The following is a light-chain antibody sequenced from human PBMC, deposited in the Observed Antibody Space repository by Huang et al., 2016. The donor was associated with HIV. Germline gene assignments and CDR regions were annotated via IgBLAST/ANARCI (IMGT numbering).Light chain of an antibody. Sequence: EIVLTQSPATLSLSPGERATLSCRASQSVSSYLDWYQQKPGQAPSLLIYDAYNRATGIPARFSGSGSGTYFTLTISSLEPEDFAVYYCQQRSNWPPAFGQGTRLEIK. CDR2: DAY. CDR3: QQRSNWPPA. J-gene: IGKJ5*01. CDR1: QSVSSY. V-gene: IGKV3-11*01.